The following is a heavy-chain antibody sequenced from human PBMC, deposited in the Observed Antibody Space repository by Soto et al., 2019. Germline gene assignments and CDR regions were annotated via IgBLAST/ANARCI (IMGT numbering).Heavy chain of an antibody. D-gene: IGHD1-7*01. V-gene: IGHV3-11*06. Sequence: QVQVVESGGGLVKPGGSLRLSCAASGFTFSDYSMSWIRQAPGKGLEWVSFISSSGDSTKYADSVKGRFTISRDNAKHSLYLQLNSLRAEDTAVYYCARGGVKGTTSRGQVYNWGQGTLVTVSS. CDR3: ARGGVKGTTSRGQVYN. CDR2: ISSSGDST. J-gene: IGHJ4*02. CDR1: GFTFSDYS.